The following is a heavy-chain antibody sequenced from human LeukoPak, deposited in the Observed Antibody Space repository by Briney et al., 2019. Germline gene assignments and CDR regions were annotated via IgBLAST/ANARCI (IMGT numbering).Heavy chain of an antibody. CDR2: ISASGGST. Sequence: PGGSLRLSCAASGFTFSSYAMSWVCQAPGKGLEWVSAISASGGSTYYADSVKGRFTISSDNSKNTLYLQMNSLRAEDTAVYYCAKVLTMIRGKDYWGQGTLVTVSS. V-gene: IGHV3-23*01. J-gene: IGHJ4*02. CDR1: GFTFSSYA. CDR3: AKVLTMIRGKDY. D-gene: IGHD3-10*01.